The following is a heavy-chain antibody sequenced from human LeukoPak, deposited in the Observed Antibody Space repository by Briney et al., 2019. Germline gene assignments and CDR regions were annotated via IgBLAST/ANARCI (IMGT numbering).Heavy chain of an antibody. CDR3: ARVFITMVRGVITGFAETH. CDR1: GFTFSSYA. D-gene: IGHD3-10*01. Sequence: GGSLRLSCAASGFTFSSYAMHWVRQAPGKGLEWVAVISYDGSNKYYADSVKGRFTISRDNSKNTLYLQMNSLRAEDTAVYYCARVFITMVRGVITGFAETHWGQGTLVTVSS. J-gene: IGHJ4*02. CDR2: ISYDGSNK. V-gene: IGHV3-30-3*01.